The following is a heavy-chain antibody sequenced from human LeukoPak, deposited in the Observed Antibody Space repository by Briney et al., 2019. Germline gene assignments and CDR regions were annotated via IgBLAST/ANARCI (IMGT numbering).Heavy chain of an antibody. CDR2: IYYSGST. V-gene: IGHV4-59*12. Sequence: SETLSLTCTVSGGSISNYYWSWIRQPPGKGLEWIGYIYYSGSTNYNPSLRSRVTISVDTSKHQFSLKLSSVTAADTAVYYCARDHHGSGSYPNPWGLGTLVTVSS. CDR1: GGSISNYY. CDR3: ARDHHGSGSYPNP. D-gene: IGHD3-10*01. J-gene: IGHJ5*02.